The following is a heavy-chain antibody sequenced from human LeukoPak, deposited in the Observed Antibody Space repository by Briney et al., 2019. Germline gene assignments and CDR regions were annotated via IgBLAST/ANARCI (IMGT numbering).Heavy chain of an antibody. Sequence: ASVKVSCKASGYTFTSYYMHWVRQAPGQGLEWMGIINPSGGSTSYAQKFQGRVTMTRDTSTSTVYMELSSLRSEDTAVYYCARDGMVRGVLVGMDVWGQGTTVTVSS. CDR2: INPSGGST. J-gene: IGHJ6*02. V-gene: IGHV1-46*01. CDR3: ARDGMVRGVLVGMDV. D-gene: IGHD3-10*01. CDR1: GYTFTSYY.